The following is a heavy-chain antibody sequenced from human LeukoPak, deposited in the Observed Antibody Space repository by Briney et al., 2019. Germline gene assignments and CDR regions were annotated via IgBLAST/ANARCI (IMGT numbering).Heavy chain of an antibody. CDR1: GGSISGFY. V-gene: IGHV4-59*01. Sequence: KTSETLSLTCTVSGGSISGFYWSWIRQPPGKGLEWIGYIHYGGTTSYNPSLKSRLTISADTSKNQFSLRLSSVTAEDTAVYYCMRVQPSGTSDYWGQGTLVTVSS. CDR3: MRVQPSGTSDY. D-gene: IGHD3-10*01. J-gene: IGHJ4*02. CDR2: IHYGGTT.